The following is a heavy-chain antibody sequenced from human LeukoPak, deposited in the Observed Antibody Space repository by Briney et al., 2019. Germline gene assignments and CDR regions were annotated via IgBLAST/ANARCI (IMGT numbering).Heavy chain of an antibody. CDR1: GYTFTGYY. D-gene: IGHD3-10*01. J-gene: IGHJ4*02. Sequence: GASVKVSCKASGYTFTGYYIHWVRQAPGQGLEWMGWINPHSGGTNYAQKFQGRVTMTRDTSISTAYMELSRLRSDDTAVYYRARNYYGSGSYYVGFDYWGQGTLVTVSS. CDR2: INPHSGGT. V-gene: IGHV1-2*02. CDR3: ARNYYGSGSYYVGFDY.